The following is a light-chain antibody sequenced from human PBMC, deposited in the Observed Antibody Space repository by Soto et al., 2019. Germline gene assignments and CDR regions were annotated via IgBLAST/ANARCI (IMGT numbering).Light chain of an antibody. J-gene: IGKJ1*01. Sequence: EIVMTQSPATLSVSPGERATLSCRASQSLSSNLAWYQQKPGQAPRLLIYGGSTRATGTPARFSGSGSGTEFTLTISSLQSEDFGVYYCQQCDDWPHTFGQGTEVEIK. CDR2: GGS. V-gene: IGKV3D-15*01. CDR3: QQCDDWPHT. CDR1: QSLSSN.